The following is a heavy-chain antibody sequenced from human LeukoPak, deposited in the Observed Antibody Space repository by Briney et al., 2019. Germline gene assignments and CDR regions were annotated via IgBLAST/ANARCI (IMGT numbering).Heavy chain of an antibody. CDR3: AREGNSGSYSGAFDI. CDR2: INPSGGST. V-gene: IGHV1-46*01. J-gene: IGHJ3*02. D-gene: IGHD1-26*01. CDR1: GYTFTSYY. Sequence: ASVKVSCKASGYTFTSYYMHWVRQAPGQGLEWMGIINPSGGSTSYAQKFQGRVTMTRDTSTGTVYMELSSLRSEDTAVYYCAREGNSGSYSGAFDIWGQGTMVTVSS.